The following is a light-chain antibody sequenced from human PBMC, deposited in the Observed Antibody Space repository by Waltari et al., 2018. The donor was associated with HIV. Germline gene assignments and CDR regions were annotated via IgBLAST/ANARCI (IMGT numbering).Light chain of an antibody. CDR3: SSFSDNNRIV. Sequence: QSALTPPPSASGCPGQSVALSCTGTRRDVGVYNAVSWHQQHPGKAPKLLIYAVNKRPSGVPDRFSGSKSGNTASLTVSGLQVDDEADYYCSSFSDNNRIVFGTGTRVTVL. V-gene: IGLV2-8*01. J-gene: IGLJ1*01. CDR2: AVN. CDR1: RRDVGVYNA.